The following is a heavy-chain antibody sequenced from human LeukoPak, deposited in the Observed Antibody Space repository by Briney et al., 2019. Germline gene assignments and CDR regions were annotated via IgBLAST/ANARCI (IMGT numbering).Heavy chain of an antibody. CDR3: ARTISMTPPGYNY. Sequence: ASVKVSCKASGYTFTNYHINWVRQASGQGLEWMTWINPDTGDKGYARKFQDRVTITTDTSISTAYMELSSLSSEDTAVYFCARTISMTPPGYNYWGQEPLVTVSS. D-gene: IGHD3-3*01. CDR1: GYTFTNYH. V-gene: IGHV1-8*03. J-gene: IGHJ4*02. CDR2: INPDTGDK.